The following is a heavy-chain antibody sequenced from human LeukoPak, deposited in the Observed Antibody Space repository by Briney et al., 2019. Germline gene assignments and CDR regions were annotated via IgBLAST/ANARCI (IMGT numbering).Heavy chain of an antibody. D-gene: IGHD1-26*01. J-gene: IGHJ4*02. V-gene: IGHV4-59*01. Sequence: PSETLSLTCTVSGGSISSYYWSWIRQPPGKGLEWIGYIYFSGSTNYNPSLKSRVTISVDTSKNQFSLKLSSVTAADTAVYYCASGRTEDKSDYWGQGTLVTVSS. CDR1: GGSISSYY. CDR3: ASGRTEDKSDY. CDR2: IYFSGST.